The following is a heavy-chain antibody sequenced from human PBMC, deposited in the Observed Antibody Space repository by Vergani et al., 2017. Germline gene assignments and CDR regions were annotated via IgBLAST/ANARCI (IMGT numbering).Heavy chain of an antibody. J-gene: IGHJ4*02. CDR1: GYTFTSYA. Sequence: QVQLVQSGAEVKKPGASVKVSCKASGYTFTSYAMHWVRQAPGQRHEWMGWINAGNGNTKYSQKFQDRVTITRDTSASTAYMELSSLRSEDTAVDYCARAWGYSYGLDYWGQGTLVTVSS. CDR3: ARAWGYSYGLDY. V-gene: IGHV1-3*01. CDR2: INAGNGNT. D-gene: IGHD5-18*01.